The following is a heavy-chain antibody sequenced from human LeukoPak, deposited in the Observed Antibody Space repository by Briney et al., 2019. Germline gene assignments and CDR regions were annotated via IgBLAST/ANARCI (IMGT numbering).Heavy chain of an antibody. CDR2: IYYSGST. D-gene: IGHD2-2*01. Sequence: SPSQTLSLTCTVSGGSISSGDYDWGWIRQPRGKGLEWIGYIYYSGSTYYNPSLKSRVTISVYTSKNQFSLKLSSVTAADTAVYYCARGEGIVVVPAAMKFDPWGQGTLVTVSS. V-gene: IGHV4-30-4*08. CDR1: GGSISSGDYD. J-gene: IGHJ5*02. CDR3: ARGEGIVVVPAAMKFDP.